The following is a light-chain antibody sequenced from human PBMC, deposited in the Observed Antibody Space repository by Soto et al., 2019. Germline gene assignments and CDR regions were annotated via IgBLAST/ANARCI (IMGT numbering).Light chain of an antibody. V-gene: IGLV2-14*01. CDR3: SSYTSSSALRI. J-gene: IGLJ2*01. Sequence: QSVLTQPASVSGSPGQSITMSCTGSSSDVGDYNLVSWYQQHPGKAPKLMIYDVSNRPSGISNRFSGSKSGNTASLTISGLQAEDEADYYCSSYTSSSALRIFGGGTKVTVL. CDR1: SSDVGDYNL. CDR2: DVS.